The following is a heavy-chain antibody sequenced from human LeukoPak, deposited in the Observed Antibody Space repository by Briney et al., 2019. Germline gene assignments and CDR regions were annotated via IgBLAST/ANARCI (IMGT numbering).Heavy chain of an antibody. Sequence: SETLSLTCTVSGGSISTGGYYWSWIRQPPGKGLEWIGYIYHSGSTYYNPSLKSRVTISVDRSKNQFSLKLSSVTAADTAVYYCARAGYSSSLIDYWGQGTLVTVFS. CDR2: IYHSGST. CDR3: ARAGYSSSLIDY. D-gene: IGHD6-13*01. J-gene: IGHJ4*02. V-gene: IGHV4-30-2*01. CDR1: GGSISTGGYY.